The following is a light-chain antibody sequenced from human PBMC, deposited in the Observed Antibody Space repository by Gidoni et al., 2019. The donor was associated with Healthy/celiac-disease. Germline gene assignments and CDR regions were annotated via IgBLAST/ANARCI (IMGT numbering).Light chain of an antibody. CDR3: AAWDDSLHGWV. J-gene: IGLJ3*02. V-gene: IGLV1-44*01. CDR2: SNN. CDR1: SSNIGRNT. Sequence: QPVLTQPPSASGTPGQRVTISCSGSSSNIGRNTVHWYKQLPGTAPKLLIYSNNHRPSGVPARFSCSSSGTAASLAIIGLQSDDASDYFCAAWDDSLHGWVFGGGTKLTVL.